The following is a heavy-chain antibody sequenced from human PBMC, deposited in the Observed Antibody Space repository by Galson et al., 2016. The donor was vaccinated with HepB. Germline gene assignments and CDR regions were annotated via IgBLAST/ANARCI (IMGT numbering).Heavy chain of an antibody. CDR2: ISTYDGDT. D-gene: IGHD2-15*01. Sequence: SVKVSCKASGYTFTSYGISWVRQAPGQGLEWMGWISTYDGDTNYAQNLQGRVTMTTDTSTTTAYMELRSLRSDDTAMYYCASEWDCSAGSCYDAFDIWGQGTMVTVSS. J-gene: IGHJ3*02. V-gene: IGHV1-18*01. CDR3: ASEWDCSAGSCYDAFDI. CDR1: GYTFTSYG.